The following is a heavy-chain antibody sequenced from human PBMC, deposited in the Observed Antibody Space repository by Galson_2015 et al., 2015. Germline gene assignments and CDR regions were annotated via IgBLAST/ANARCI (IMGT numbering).Heavy chain of an antibody. D-gene: IGHD2-15*01. CDR3: ARPTYWSGGSCYVTPHVDY. J-gene: IGHJ4*02. Sequence: QSGAEVKKPGESLKISCKGSGYSFTSYWIGWVRQMPGKGLEWMGIIYPGDSDTRYSPSFQGQVTISADKSISTAYLQWSSLKASDTAMYYCARPTYWSGGSCYVTPHVDYWGQGTLVTVSS. V-gene: IGHV5-51*01. CDR2: IYPGDSDT. CDR1: GYSFTSYW.